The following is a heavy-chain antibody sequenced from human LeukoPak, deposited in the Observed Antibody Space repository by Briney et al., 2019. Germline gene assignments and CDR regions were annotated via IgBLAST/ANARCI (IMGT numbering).Heavy chain of an antibody. Sequence: LSCXVXGFTXSTSXMAWVRQAXGKGLEWVSSIHAGGADPFCADSVQGRCTISRDNSKNTLFLQLHSLRVEDTAIYFCAKGGHHYNPFYNWGQGTLATVSS. CDR2: IHAGGADP. CDR3: AKGGHHYNPFYN. J-gene: IGHJ4*02. V-gene: IGHV3-23*01. D-gene: IGHD3-22*01. CDR1: GFTXSTSX.